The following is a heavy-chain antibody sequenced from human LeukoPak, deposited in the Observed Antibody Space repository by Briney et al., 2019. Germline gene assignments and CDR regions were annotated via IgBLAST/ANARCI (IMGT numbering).Heavy chain of an antibody. CDR2: ISYDGSNK. V-gene: IGHV3-30*01. D-gene: IGHD3-22*01. CDR3: AREEDSSGYYEPIDY. J-gene: IGHJ4*02. CDR1: GFTSSSYA. Sequence: GGSLRLSCAASGFTSSSYAMHWVRQAPGKGLEWVAVISYDGSNKYYADSVKGRFTISRDNSKNTLYLQMNSLRAEDTAVYYCAREEDSSGYYEPIDYWGQGTLVTVSS.